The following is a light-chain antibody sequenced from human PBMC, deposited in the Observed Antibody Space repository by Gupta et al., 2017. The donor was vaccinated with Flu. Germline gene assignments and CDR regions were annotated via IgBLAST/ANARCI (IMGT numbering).Light chain of an antibody. V-gene: IGKV3-11*01. CDR2: DAS. CDR1: QTIFTF. Sequence: EIVLTQSPATLSLSPGERATLSCRASQTIFTFLAWYQQKPGQAPRLLIYDASNRATGIPARFSGSGSGTDFTLTISSLEPEDFAVYYCQQRTSWPMYVFGQGTKLEIK. J-gene: IGKJ2*01. CDR3: QQRTSWPMYV.